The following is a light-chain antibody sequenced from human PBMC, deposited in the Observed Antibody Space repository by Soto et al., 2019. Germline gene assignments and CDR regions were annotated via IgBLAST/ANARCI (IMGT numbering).Light chain of an antibody. V-gene: IGLV1-40*01. CDR1: SSNIGAGYD. J-gene: IGLJ2*01. CDR2: GNS. CDR3: QSYDSNNVV. Sequence: QSALTQPPSVSGAPGQRVTISCTGSSSNIGAGYDVHWYQQLPGTAPKLLIYGNSNRPSGVPDRFSGSKSGTSASLAITGLQAEDEADYYCQSYDSNNVVFGGGTKLTVL.